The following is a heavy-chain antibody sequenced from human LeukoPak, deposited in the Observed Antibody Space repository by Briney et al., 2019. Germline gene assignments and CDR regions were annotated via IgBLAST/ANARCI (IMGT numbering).Heavy chain of an antibody. V-gene: IGHV4-4*07. J-gene: IGHJ3*02. D-gene: IGHD2-21*02. Sequence: SETLSLTCTVSGGSISSYYWSWIRQPAGKGLEWIGRIYTSGSTNYNPSLKSRVTMSVDTSKNQFSLKLSSVTAADTAVYYCALGHIVVVTWNAFDIWGQGTMVTVSS. CDR2: IYTSGST. CDR1: GGSISSYY. CDR3: ALGHIVVVTWNAFDI.